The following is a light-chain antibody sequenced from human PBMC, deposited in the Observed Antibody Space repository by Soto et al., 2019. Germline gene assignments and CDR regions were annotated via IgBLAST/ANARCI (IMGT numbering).Light chain of an antibody. CDR3: HVWDSDRDHPV. CDR1: NIGSKS. CDR2: YEI. J-gene: IGLJ2*01. Sequence: SYELTQPPSVSVAPGKTARITCGGNNIGSKSVHWYQQKSGQAPVLVIYYEIDRPSRIPERFSGSNYGNTATLTISSVEAGDEADYYCHVWDSDRDHPVFGGGTKLTVL. V-gene: IGLV3-21*04.